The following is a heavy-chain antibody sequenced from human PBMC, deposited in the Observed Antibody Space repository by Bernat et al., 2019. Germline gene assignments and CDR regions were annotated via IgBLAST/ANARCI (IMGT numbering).Heavy chain of an antibody. Sequence: QVQLVQSGAVVKKPGSSVKVSCKASGGTFSSYAISWVRQAPGQGLEWMGGIIPIFGTANYAQKFQGRVTITADESTSTAYMELSSLRSEDTAVYYCARGAGAAVAGTEEDAFDIWGQGTMVTVSS. CDR2: IIPIFGTA. D-gene: IGHD6-19*01. CDR1: GGTFSSYA. J-gene: IGHJ3*02. CDR3: ARGAGAAVAGTEEDAFDI. V-gene: IGHV1-69*01.